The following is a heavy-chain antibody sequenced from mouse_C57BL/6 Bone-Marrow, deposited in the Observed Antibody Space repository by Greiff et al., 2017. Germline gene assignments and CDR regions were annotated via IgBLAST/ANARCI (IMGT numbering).Heavy chain of an antibody. J-gene: IGHJ2*01. CDR1: GYSITSGYY. Sequence: ESGPGLVKPSQSLSLTCSVTGYSITSGYYWNWIRQFPGNKLEWMGYISYAGSNKYNPSLKNRISITRDTSKNQFFLKLNSVTTEDTATYYCARVPLYDYDGYYFDYWGQGTALTVSS. V-gene: IGHV3-6*01. D-gene: IGHD2-4*01. CDR2: ISYAGSN. CDR3: ARVPLYDYDGYYFDY.